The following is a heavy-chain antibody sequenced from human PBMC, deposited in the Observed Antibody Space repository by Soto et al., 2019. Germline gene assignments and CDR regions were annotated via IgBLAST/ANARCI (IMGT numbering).Heavy chain of an antibody. CDR1: SGSISSSNW. D-gene: IGHD3-3*01. CDR3: ARGRNNFWSGYGAYYFDY. Sequence: QVQLQESGPGLVKPSGTLSLTCAVSSGSISSSNWWSWVRQPPGKGLEWIGEIYHSGSTNYNPSLKSRVTISVDKSKNQCSLKLSSVTAADTAVYYCARGRNNFWSGYGAYYFDYWGQGTLVTVSS. V-gene: IGHV4-4*02. J-gene: IGHJ4*02. CDR2: IYHSGST.